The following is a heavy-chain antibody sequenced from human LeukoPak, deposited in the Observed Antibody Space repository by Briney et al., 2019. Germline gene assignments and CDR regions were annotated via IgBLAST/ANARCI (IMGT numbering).Heavy chain of an antibody. CDR3: ATDQGSGWLNLYYGMDV. CDR1: GYTLTELS. Sequence: GASVSVSCTVSGYTLTELSMHWVRQAPGKGLEWMGGFDPEDGETIYAQKFQGRVTMTEDTSTDTAYMELSSLRSEDTAVYYCATDQGSGWLNLYYGMDVWGQGTTVTVSS. J-gene: IGHJ6*02. CDR2: FDPEDGET. D-gene: IGHD6-19*01. V-gene: IGHV1-24*01.